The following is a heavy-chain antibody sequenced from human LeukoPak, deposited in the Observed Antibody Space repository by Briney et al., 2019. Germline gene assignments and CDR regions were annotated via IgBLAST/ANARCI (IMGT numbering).Heavy chain of an antibody. Sequence: GGSLRLSCAASGFTFSSYSMNWVRQAPGKGLEWVSAISGSGGSTYYADSVKGRFTISRDNSKNTLYLQMNSLRAEDTAVYYCAKNGPNGDYVGYWGQGTLVTVSS. CDR3: AKNGPNGDYVGY. J-gene: IGHJ4*02. CDR1: GFTFSSYS. CDR2: ISGSGGST. V-gene: IGHV3-23*01. D-gene: IGHD4-17*01.